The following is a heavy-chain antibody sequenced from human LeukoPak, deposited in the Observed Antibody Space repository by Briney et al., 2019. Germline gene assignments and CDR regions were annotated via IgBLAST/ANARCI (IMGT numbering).Heavy chain of an antibody. CDR3: ARATSMDNYYYFYGLDV. D-gene: IGHD2-2*01. J-gene: IGHJ6*02. CDR1: GFSFSDYY. V-gene: IGHV3-11*01. Sequence: GGSLRLSCAASGFSFSDYYMTWIRWAPGKGLEWLSYISISATTIYYADSVKGRFTISRDDDKSFLYLEMSDLRVEDTAVYYCARATSMDNYYYFYGLDVWGQGTTVAVSS. CDR2: ISISATTI.